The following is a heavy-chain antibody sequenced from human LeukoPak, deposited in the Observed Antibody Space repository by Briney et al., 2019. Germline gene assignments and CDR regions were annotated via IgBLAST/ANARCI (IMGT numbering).Heavy chain of an antibody. J-gene: IGHJ4*02. CDR3: ARVAVAGTRCFDY. CDR2: INPNSGGT. D-gene: IGHD6-19*01. Sequence: ASVKVSCKASGYTFTGYYMHWVRQAPGQGLEWMGWINPNSGGTNYAQKFQGRVTMTRDTSISTAYMELSRLRSDDAAVYYCARVAVAGTRCFDYWGQGTLVTVSS. V-gene: IGHV1-2*02. CDR1: GYTFTGYY.